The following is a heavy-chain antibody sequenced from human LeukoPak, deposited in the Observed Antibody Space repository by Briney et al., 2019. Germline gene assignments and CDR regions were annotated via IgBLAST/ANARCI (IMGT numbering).Heavy chain of an antibody. D-gene: IGHD6-6*01. J-gene: IGHJ6*03. CDR3: ARVPQRYSSSSSYYYMDV. CDR1: GGSFSGYY. CDR2: INHSGST. V-gene: IGHV4-34*01. Sequence: SETLSLTCAVYGGSFSGYYWSWIRRPPGKGLEWIGEINHSGSTNYNPSLKSRVTISVDTSKNQFSLKLSSVTAADTAVYYCARVPQRYSSSSSYYYMDVWGKGTTVTVSS.